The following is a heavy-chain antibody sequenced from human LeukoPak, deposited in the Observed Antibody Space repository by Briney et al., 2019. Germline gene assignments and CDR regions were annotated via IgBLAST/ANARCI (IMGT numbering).Heavy chain of an antibody. CDR3: ARSKIGYDFWSGYYGGRIDY. J-gene: IGHJ4*02. D-gene: IGHD3-3*01. CDR1: GGTFSSYT. Sequence: SVKVSCKASGGTFSSYTISWVRQAPGQGLEWMGGIIPIFGTANYAQKFQGRVTITADESTSTAYMELSSLRSEDTAVYYCARSKIGYDFWSGYYGGRIDYWGQGTLVTVSS. V-gene: IGHV1-69*13. CDR2: IIPIFGTA.